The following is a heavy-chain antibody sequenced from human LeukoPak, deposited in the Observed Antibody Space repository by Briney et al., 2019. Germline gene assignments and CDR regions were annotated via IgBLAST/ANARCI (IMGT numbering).Heavy chain of an antibody. V-gene: IGHV3-33*01. CDR3: ARDLSAAFDF. CDR2: LVYGERI. CDR1: GFPFSSYG. Sequence: PGGSLRLSCAASGFPFSSYGMHWVRQAPGKGLEWVARLVYGERIDYANSVKGRFSISRDNSKNTLFLDMSDLRVEDTAVYYCARDLSAAFDFWGQGVLVTVSS. J-gene: IGHJ4*02. D-gene: IGHD6-19*01.